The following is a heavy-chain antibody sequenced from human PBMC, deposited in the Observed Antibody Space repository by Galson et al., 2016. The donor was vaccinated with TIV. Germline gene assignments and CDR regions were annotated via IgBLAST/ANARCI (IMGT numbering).Heavy chain of an antibody. CDR3: ARGYHLGGLGYFDY. J-gene: IGHJ4*02. CDR2: INPDSGDT. Sequence: SVKVPCKASGYIFRNFYIHWVRQSPRQGFQWMGRINPDSGDTTYPPNFQGKIPMTRDTSTNTVYMELSSLTSADTAVYCCARGYHLGGLGYFDYWGQGTLVTVSS. CDR1: GYIFRNFY. D-gene: IGHD3-16*01. V-gene: IGHV1-46*03.